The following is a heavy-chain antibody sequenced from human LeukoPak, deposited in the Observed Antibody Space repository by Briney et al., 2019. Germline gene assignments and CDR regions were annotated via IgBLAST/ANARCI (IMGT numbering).Heavy chain of an antibody. CDR2: ISSSSSYI. CDR3: ARDQGFSKAFDI. CDR1: GFTFSSYS. Sequence: GGSLRLSCAASGFTFSSYSMNWVRQAPGKGLEWVSSISSSSSYIYYADSVKGRFTISRDNAKNSLYLQMNSLRAEDTAVYYCARDQGFSKAFDIWGQGTMVTVSS. V-gene: IGHV3-21*01. J-gene: IGHJ3*02. D-gene: IGHD2-15*01.